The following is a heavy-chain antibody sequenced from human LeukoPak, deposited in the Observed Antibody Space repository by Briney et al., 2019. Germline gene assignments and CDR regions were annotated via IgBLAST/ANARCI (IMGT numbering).Heavy chain of an antibody. CDR3: AKGPLVRLDI. CDR2: IYSGGSI. V-gene: IGHV3-66*01. D-gene: IGHD1-26*01. CDR1: GFTVSSNF. J-gene: IGHJ3*02. Sequence: GGSLRLSCAASGFTVSSNFMSWVRQAPGKGLEWVSVIYSGGSIYYADSVKGRFTISRDNSKNTLFLQMNSLRADDTAVYDCAKGPLVRLDIWGQGTMVTVSS.